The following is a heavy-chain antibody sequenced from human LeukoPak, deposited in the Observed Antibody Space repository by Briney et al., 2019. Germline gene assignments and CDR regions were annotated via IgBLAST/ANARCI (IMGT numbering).Heavy chain of an antibody. V-gene: IGHV1-69*13. J-gene: IGHJ1*01. D-gene: IGHD2-2*01. CDR3: ARDLYCSSTSCSEYFQH. Sequence: SVKVSCKASGGTFSSYTISWVRQGHGQGLELMGGIIPIFGTANYAQKFQGRVTITADESTSTAYMELSSLRSEDTAVYYCARDLYCSSTSCSEYFQHWGQGTLVTVSS. CDR1: GGTFSSYT. CDR2: IIPIFGTA.